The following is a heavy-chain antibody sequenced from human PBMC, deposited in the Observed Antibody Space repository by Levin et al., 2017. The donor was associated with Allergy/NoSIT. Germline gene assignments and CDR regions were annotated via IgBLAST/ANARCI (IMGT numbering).Heavy chain of an antibody. Sequence: SQTLSLPCAVYGGSFSGSYWSWLRQPPGKGLEWIGEINHSGSTNYNPSLKSRVTISVDTSKNQFSLKLSSVTAADTAVYYCARGSGYQDPWGQGTLVTVSS. CDR1: GGSFSGSY. CDR2: INHSGST. CDR3: ARGSGYQDP. D-gene: IGHD5-12*01. J-gene: IGHJ5*02. V-gene: IGHV4-34*01.